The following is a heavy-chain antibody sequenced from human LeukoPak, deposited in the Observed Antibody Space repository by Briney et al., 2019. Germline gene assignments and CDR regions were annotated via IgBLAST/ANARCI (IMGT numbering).Heavy chain of an antibody. CDR2: IKEDGADK. J-gene: IGHJ4*02. CDR3: ARSLSGYAYYFDS. Sequence: PGGSLRLSCAASGFTFSRYWMSWVRQAPGKGLEWVANIKEDGADKYYVDSVKGRFTISRDNAKSSLYLQMNSLRADDTAVYYCARSLSGYAYYFDSWGQGTLVTVSS. CDR1: GFTFSRYW. D-gene: IGHD3-22*01. V-gene: IGHV3-7*01.